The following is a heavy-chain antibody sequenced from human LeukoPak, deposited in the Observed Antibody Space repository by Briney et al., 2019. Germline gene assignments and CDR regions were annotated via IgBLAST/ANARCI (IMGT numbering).Heavy chain of an antibody. CDR1: GYTFTGYY. J-gene: IGHJ4*02. Sequence: ASVKVSCKASGYTFTGYYMHWVRQAPGQGLEWMGWINPNSGGTNYAQKFQGRVTMTRDTSISTAYMELSRLRSDDTAVYYCASCRYSYGYPSPFCDYWGQGTLVTVSS. V-gene: IGHV1-2*02. CDR3: ASCRYSYGYPSPFCDY. D-gene: IGHD5-18*01. CDR2: INPNSGGT.